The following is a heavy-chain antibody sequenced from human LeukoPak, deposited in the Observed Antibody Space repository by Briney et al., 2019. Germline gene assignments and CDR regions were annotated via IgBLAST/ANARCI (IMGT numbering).Heavy chain of an antibody. CDR1: ACSFTSYW. CDR2: IDPSGSYT. V-gene: IGHV5-10-1*01. D-gene: IGHD5-12*01. CDR3: ARLPPRYSGYDYAY. Sequence: AAALRISSKAAACSFTSYWISWLRQLPGKDLEWMGRIDPSGSYTNYSPSFQGHVTISADKSISTAYLQWSSLKASDTAMYYCARLPPRYSGYDYAYWGQGTLVTVSS. J-gene: IGHJ4*02.